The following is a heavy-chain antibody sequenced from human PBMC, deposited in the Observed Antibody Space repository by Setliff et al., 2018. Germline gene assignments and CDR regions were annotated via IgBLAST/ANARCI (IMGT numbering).Heavy chain of an antibody. CDR2: IYYSGST. Sequence: SETLSLTCTVSGGSISSSSYYWGWIRQPPGKGLEWIGSIYYSGSTYYNPSLKSRVTISVDTSKNQFSLKLSSVTAADTAVYYCARKEYYNFWSGPARAFDIWGQGTMVTVSS. CDR1: GGSISSSSYY. D-gene: IGHD3-3*01. CDR3: ARKEYYNFWSGPARAFDI. J-gene: IGHJ3*02. V-gene: IGHV4-39*07.